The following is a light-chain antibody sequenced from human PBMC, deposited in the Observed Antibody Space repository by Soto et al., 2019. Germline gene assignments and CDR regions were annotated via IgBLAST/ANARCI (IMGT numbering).Light chain of an antibody. CDR2: GAS. V-gene: IGKV3-15*01. CDR3: QQYNNWTIT. CDR1: QSVSSN. Sequence: EIVMTQSPATLSVSPGERATLSCRASQSVSSNLAWYQQKSGQDPSILIYGASTRATGIPARFSGSGSGTEFNLTISSLQPEDFAVYDCQQYNNWTITFGQGTRVEIK. J-gene: IGKJ5*01.